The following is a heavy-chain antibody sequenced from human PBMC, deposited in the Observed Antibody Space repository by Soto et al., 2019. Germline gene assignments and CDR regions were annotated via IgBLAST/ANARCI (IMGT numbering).Heavy chain of an antibody. J-gene: IGHJ4*02. CDR3: AVTMMSHFVY. D-gene: IGHD3-22*01. V-gene: IGHV3-23*01. CDR1: GFTFSSYA. CDR2: ISSSGGST. Sequence: GGSLRLSCAASGFTFSSYAMSWVRQAPGKGLEWVSAISSSGGSTYYADSVKGRFTISRDNSKNTLYLQMNSLRAEDTAVYYCAVTMMSHFVYWGQGTLVTVSS.